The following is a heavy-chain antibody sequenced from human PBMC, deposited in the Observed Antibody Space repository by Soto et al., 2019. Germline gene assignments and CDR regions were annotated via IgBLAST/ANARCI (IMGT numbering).Heavy chain of an antibody. J-gene: IGHJ6*02. V-gene: IGHV4-31*03. CDR1: GGSISTSNYH. Sequence: SETLSLTCTVSGGSISTSNYHWGWVRQPPGKGLDWIGYIYYSGSTYYNPSLKSRVTISVDTSKNQFSLKLSSVTAADTAVYYCARDATYCSGGSCYGDYYGMDVWGQGTTVTVSS. CDR2: IYYSGST. D-gene: IGHD2-15*01. CDR3: ARDATYCSGGSCYGDYYGMDV.